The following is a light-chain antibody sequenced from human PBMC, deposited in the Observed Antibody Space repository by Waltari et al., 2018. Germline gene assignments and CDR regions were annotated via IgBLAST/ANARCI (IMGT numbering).Light chain of an antibody. V-gene: IGLV6-57*01. CDR2: ENN. J-gene: IGLJ2*01. CDR3: QSYGRRNLV. CDR1: RGYIVSND. Sequence: YTLTQPPSLSESPRRTVIISRTRSRGYIVSNDVNWFEQHPGRTPTIVIYENNLRLSGVPYRFSASIDRSSNSASLTIAVLKTEDVADYYWQSYGRRNLVFGGGTKVTVL.